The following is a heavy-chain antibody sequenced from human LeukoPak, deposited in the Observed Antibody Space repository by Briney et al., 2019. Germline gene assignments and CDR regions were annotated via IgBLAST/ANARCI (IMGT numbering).Heavy chain of an antibody. D-gene: IGHD6-19*01. V-gene: IGHV3-48*02. CDR2: IRSSTTTI. CDR3: ARDAQWAFDF. Sequence: PGGSLRLSCAASGFTFSTYSMNWVRQAPGKGLEWISYIRSSTTTICYADSVKGRFTISTDNAKNSLYLQMSSLRDEDTAVYYCARDAQWAFDFWGQGTMVTVSS. J-gene: IGHJ3*01. CDR1: GFTFSTYS.